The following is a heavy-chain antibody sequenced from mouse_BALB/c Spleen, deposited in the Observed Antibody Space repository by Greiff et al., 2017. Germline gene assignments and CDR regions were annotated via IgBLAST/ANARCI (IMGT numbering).Heavy chain of an antibody. CDR3: ARSGTGVGDY. CDR1: GFTFSSFG. V-gene: IGHV5-17*02. D-gene: IGHD4-1*01. J-gene: IGHJ2*01. CDR2: ISSGSSTI. Sequence: EVQLVESGGGLVQPGGSRKLSCAASGFTFSSFGMHWVRQAPEKGLEWVAYISSGSSTIYYADTVKGRFTISRDNPKNTLFLQMTSLRSEDTAMYYCARSGTGVGDYWGQGTTLTVSS.